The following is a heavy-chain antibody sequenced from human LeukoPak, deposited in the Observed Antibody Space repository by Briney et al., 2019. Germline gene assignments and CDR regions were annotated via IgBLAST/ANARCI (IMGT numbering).Heavy chain of an antibody. CDR1: GFTFSTYA. CDR3: VSRAGSPWGPFDD. Sequence: GGSLRLSCAASGFTFSTYAINWVRQAPGKGLEWVSTISRGGVISYYADSVKGRFTISRDNSNNTLYLHMNSLRAEDTAVYYCVSRAGSPWGPFDDWGQGTLVTVSS. V-gene: IGHV3-23*01. J-gene: IGHJ4*02. CDR2: ISRGGVIS. D-gene: IGHD7-27*01.